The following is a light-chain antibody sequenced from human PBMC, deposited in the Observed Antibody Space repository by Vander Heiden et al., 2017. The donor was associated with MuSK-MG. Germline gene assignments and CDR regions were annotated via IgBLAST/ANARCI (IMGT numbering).Light chain of an antibody. J-gene: IGLJ3*02. CDR3: PTYTSSSTRV. Sequence: QSALTQPASASGSPGQSVTISCTGTSSDVGGYNYVSWYQQHPGKAPKLVIYDVTDRPSGASHRFSGYKSGNTASLTISALQAEGEADYYCPTYTSSSTRVFGGGTKLTVL. CDR2: DVT. CDR1: SSDVGGYNY. V-gene: IGLV2-14*01.